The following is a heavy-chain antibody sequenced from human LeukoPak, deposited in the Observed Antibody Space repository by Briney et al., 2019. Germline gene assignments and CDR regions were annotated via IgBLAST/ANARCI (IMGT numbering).Heavy chain of an antibody. CDR3: ARDTEGNSREACNDY. J-gene: IGHJ4*02. CDR1: GFTFDDYA. Sequence: GRSLRLSCAASGFTFDDYAMHWVRQAPGKGLEWVSGISWNSGSIGYADSVKGRFTISRDNAKNSLYLQMNSLRAEDTAVYYCARDTEGNSREACNDYWGQGTLVTVSS. CDR2: ISWNSGSI. D-gene: IGHD6-13*01. V-gene: IGHV3-9*01.